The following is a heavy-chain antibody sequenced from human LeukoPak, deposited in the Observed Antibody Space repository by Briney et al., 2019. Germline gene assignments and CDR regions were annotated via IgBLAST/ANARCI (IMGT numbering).Heavy chain of an antibody. V-gene: IGHV3-48*01. D-gene: IGHD3-16*01. Sequence: PGGSLRLSCAASGFTFSSYNMNWVRQAPGKGLEWVSYISSDSSTIFYADSVKGRFTISRDNSKNTLYLQMNSLRAEDTAVYYCAKDLKAVLFAYFDYWGQGALVTVSS. CDR2: ISSDSSTI. J-gene: IGHJ4*02. CDR1: GFTFSSYN. CDR3: AKDLKAVLFAYFDY.